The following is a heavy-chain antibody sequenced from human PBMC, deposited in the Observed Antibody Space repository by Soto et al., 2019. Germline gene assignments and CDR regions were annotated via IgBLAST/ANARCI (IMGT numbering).Heavy chain of an antibody. V-gene: IGHV5-51*01. D-gene: IGHD2-15*01. CDR2: IYPVDSDT. J-gene: IGHJ6*02. Sequence: ECLKICGRGSGYSVTSYWIGWVRQMPGKGLEWMGIIYPVDSDTRYSPSFQGQVTISSDKSISTAYLQWSSLKASDTAMYYCARYASFKGGPYSYSYGMDVWGQGTTVTVS. CDR3: ARYASFKGGPYSYSYGMDV. CDR1: GYSVTSYW.